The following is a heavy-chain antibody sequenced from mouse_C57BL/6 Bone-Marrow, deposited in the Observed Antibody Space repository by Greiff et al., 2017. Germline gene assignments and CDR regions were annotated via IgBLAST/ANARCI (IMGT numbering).Heavy chain of an antibody. J-gene: IGHJ3*01. CDR3: AREVYEAY. D-gene: IGHD1-1*01. CDR2: IYPRSGNT. V-gene: IGHV1-81*01. Sequence: VKLQQSGAELARPGASVKLSCKASGYTFTSYGISWVKQRTGQGLEWIGEIYPRSGNTYYNEKFKGKATLTANKSSSTAYMELRSLTSEYSAVYFYAREVYEAYGGQGTLVTVSA. CDR1: GYTFTSYG.